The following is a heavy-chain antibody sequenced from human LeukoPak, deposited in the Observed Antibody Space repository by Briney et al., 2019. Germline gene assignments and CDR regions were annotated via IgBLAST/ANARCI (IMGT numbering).Heavy chain of an antibody. J-gene: IGHJ4*02. CDR2: INPNRGGT. Sequence: GASVKVSCKASGYTFNGYYMHWVRQAPGQGLEWMGWINPNRGGTNYVQKFQGRVTMTRDTSISTAYLELSRLTSDDTAVYYCARGVWGYSYGYDLDYFDYWGQGTLVTVSS. CDR1: GYTFNGYY. D-gene: IGHD5-18*01. V-gene: IGHV1-2*02. CDR3: ARGVWGYSYGYDLDYFDY.